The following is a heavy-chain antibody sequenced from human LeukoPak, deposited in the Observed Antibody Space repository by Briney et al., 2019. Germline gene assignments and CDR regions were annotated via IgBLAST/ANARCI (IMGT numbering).Heavy chain of an antibody. V-gene: IGHV3-30*04. CDR3: ARDTSFAVGATLDF. D-gene: IGHD1-26*01. CDR1: GFTFSSYA. J-gene: IGHJ4*02. CDR2: VSYDGSNK. Sequence: PGGSLRLSCAASGFTFSSYAIHWVRQAPGKGLEWVAVVSYDGSNKYYANSVKGRFTISRDKSKNTLHLQMNSLRAEDTAIYYCARDTSFAVGATLDFWGQGTLVTVSS.